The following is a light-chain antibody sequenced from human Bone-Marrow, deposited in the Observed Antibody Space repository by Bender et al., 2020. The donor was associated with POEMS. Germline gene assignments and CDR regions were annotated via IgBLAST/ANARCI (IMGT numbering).Light chain of an antibody. V-gene: IGLV3-21*02. J-gene: IGLJ1*01. CDR2: DDS. CDR1: NIGRKS. CDR3: QAWDSSTLSV. Sequence: SYELTQPPSVSVAPGQTARITCGGFNIGRKSVHWYQLRPGQAPVVVVYDDSDRPSGIPERFSGSNSGNTATLTISGTQAMDEADYYCQAWDSSTLSVFGPGTKVTVL.